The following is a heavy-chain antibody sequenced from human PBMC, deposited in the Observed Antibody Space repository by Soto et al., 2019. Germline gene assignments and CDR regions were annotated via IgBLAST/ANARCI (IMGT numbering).Heavy chain of an antibody. V-gene: IGHV1-8*03. CDR1: GYTFTTSD. CDR2: MNPNSGNT. CDR3: ASESYGGEFDY. D-gene: IGHD4-17*01. J-gene: IGHJ4*02. Sequence: ASVKVSCKASGYTFTTSDINWVRQATGQGLEWMGWMNPNSGNTGYSQKFQGRVTITRDTSASTAYMELSSLRSEDTAVYYCASESYGGEFDYWGQGTLVTVSS.